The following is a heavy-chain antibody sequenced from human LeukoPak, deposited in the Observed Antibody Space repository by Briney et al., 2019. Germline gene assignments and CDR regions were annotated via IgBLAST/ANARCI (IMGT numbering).Heavy chain of an antibody. CDR3: ARGGWETYFDY. V-gene: IGHV3-11*04. CDR2: MSSSGTKI. J-gene: IGHJ4*02. D-gene: IGHD1-26*01. CDR1: GFTLSDDY. Sequence: SGGSLRLSCALSGFTLSDDYISCVRQAPGRGLEWVSYMSSSGTKIYYTGSVKGRFTISMDIAKKSVYLQMNSLRAEDTAVYYCARGGWETYFDYWGLGTVVTVSS.